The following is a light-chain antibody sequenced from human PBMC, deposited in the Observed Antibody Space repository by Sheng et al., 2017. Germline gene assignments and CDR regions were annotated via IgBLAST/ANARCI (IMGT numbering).Light chain of an antibody. V-gene: IGKV1-NL1*01. CDR3: QQYYGTPWT. Sequence: DIQMTQSPSSLSASVGDRVTITCRASQGISTSLAWYHQKPGKAPKLLLYSTSRLESGVPSRFSGGGSGTDYTLTISSLQPEDFATYYCQQYYGTPWTFGQGTKVEIK. J-gene: IGKJ1*01. CDR2: STS. CDR1: QGISTS.